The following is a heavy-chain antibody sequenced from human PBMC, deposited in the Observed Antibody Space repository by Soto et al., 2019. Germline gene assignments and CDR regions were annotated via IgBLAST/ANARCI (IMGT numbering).Heavy chain of an antibody. CDR1: GFTFSSYA. CDR3: AGDTLGYSSGWPFMDV. J-gene: IGHJ6*02. V-gene: IGHV3-30-3*01. D-gene: IGHD6-19*01. Sequence: GGSLRLSCAASGFTFSSYAMHWVRQAPGKGLEWVAVISYGGSNKYYADSVKGRFTISRDNSKNTLYLQMSSLRAEDTAVYYCAGDTLGYSSGWPFMDVWGQGTTVTVSS. CDR2: ISYGGSNK.